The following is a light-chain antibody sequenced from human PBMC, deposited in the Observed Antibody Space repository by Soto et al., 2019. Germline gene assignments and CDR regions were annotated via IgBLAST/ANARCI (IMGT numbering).Light chain of an antibody. CDR3: SSYTSSSTPCV. CDR2: EVS. V-gene: IGLV2-14*01. J-gene: IGLJ1*01. CDR1: SSDVGGYNY. Sequence: QSALTQPASVSGSPGQSITISCTGTSSDVGGYNYVSWYQQHTGKAPKLMIYEVSNRPSGVSNRFSGSKSGNTASLTISGLQAEDEADYYCSSYTSSSTPCVFGTGTKVTVL.